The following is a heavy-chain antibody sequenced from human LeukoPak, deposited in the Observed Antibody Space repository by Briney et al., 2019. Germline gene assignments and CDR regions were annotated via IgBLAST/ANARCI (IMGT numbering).Heavy chain of an antibody. J-gene: IGHJ5*02. Sequence: SETLSLTCAVYGGSFSGYYWSWIRQPPGKGLEWIGDINHSGSTNYNPSLKSRVTISVDTSKTQFSLELSSVTAADTAVYYCARLLRYCSGGSCYPASYWFDPWGQGTLVTVSS. CDR2: INHSGST. D-gene: IGHD2-15*01. V-gene: IGHV4-34*01. CDR3: ARLLRYCSGGSCYPASYWFDP. CDR1: GGSFSGYY.